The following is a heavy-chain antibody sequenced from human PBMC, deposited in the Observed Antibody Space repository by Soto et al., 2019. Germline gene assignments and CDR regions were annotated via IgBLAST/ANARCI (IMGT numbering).Heavy chain of an antibody. CDR1: GGTFRSYA. CDR2: IIPIFDPP. D-gene: IGHD6-19*01. Sequence: QVQLVQSGAEVKKPGSSVKVSCKASGGTFRSYAVNWVRQAPGEGLEWMGGIIPIFDPPKYAQKFQGRVMITADEPTRTAYMELSNLRSEDTAVYYCARSGGSGWSDGFDIWGQGTMVTVSS. CDR3: ARSGGSGWSDGFDI. J-gene: IGHJ3*02. V-gene: IGHV1-69*01.